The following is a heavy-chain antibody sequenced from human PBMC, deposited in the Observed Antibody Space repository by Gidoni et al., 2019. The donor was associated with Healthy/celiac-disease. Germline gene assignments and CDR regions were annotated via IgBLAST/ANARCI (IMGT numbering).Heavy chain of an antibody. CDR3: ARDIRGGGAADY. V-gene: IGHV3-30-3*01. D-gene: IGHD2-15*01. CDR2: ISYDGSNK. J-gene: IGHJ4*02. CDR1: GFPVSSDA. Sequence: QVQLVESGGGVVQPGRSRRLSCAASGFPVSSDAKHWGRQAPGKGLEWVAVISYDGSNKYYADSVKGRFTISRDNSKNTLYRQMNSLRAEDTAVYYCARDIRGGGAADYWGQGTLVTVSS.